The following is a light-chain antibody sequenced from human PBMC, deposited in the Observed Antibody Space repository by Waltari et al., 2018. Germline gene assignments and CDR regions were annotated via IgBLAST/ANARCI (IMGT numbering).Light chain of an antibody. Sequence: EIVLTQSPATLSLSPGERATLSCRASQSVSSSLAWYQQKPGQAPRPLIYGAFSRATGIPDRFSGSGAGTDFTLTISSLEPEDVAVYYCQQYSNWPALTFGGGTKVEIK. CDR2: GAF. V-gene: IGKV3-15*01. CDR3: QQYSNWPALT. CDR1: QSVSSS. J-gene: IGKJ4*01.